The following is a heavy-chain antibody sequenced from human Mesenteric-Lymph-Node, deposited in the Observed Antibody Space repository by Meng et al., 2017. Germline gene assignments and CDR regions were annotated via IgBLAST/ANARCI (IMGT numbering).Heavy chain of an antibody. CDR3: ASSRFDP. Sequence: EVGLWVAGGGLVQHGGCLRFCCVGFGFTFSSYWMTWVRQAPGKGLEWVANIKQDGSEKYYVDSVKGRFTISRDNAKNSMYLQMNSLRAEDTAVYYCASSRFDPWGQGTLVTVSS. J-gene: IGHJ5*02. CDR2: IKQDGSEK. V-gene: IGHV3-7*01. CDR1: GFTFSSYW.